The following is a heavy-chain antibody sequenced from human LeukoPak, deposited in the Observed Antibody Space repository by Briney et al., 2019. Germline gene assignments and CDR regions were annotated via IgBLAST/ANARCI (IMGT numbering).Heavy chain of an antibody. CDR2: ISGSGGST. CDR1: GFIFSNYA. CDR3: AKDRDVGAAIYYFDS. Sequence: GGSLRLSCAASGFIFSNYAMSWVRQAPGKGLECVSAISGSGGSTYYADSVKGRFTISRDNSKNTVYLQMNSLRVEDTAVYYCAKDRDVGAAIYYFDSWGQGTLVTVSS. V-gene: IGHV3-23*01. D-gene: IGHD1-26*01. J-gene: IGHJ4*02.